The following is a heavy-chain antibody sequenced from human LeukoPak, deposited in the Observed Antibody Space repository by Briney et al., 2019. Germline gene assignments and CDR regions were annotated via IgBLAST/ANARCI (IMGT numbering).Heavy chain of an antibody. Sequence: GGSLTLFCAASGFTNSSLAKRWVRHAPGERLVWGSGIIGSGVTTYYAHSVKGRFTISGVKSTIPLYLQMYSLRAQDTAVYCGAKSRSGWGLFAHWGQGTRVTVSS. CDR2: IIGSGVTT. J-gene: IGHJ4*02. CDR3: AKSRSGWGLFAH. D-gene: IGHD6-19*01. CDR1: GFTNSSLA. V-gene: IGHV3-23*01.